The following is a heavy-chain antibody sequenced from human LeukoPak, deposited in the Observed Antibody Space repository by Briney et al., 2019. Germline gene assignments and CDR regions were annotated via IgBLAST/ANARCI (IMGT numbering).Heavy chain of an antibody. CDR3: AKDLQTWPRFPDY. CDR1: GYSISSGYY. V-gene: IGHV4-38-2*02. CDR2: IYHSGST. Sequence: SETLSLTCTVSGYSISSGYYWGWIRQPPGKGLEWIGSIYHSGSTYYNPSLKSRVTISVDTSKNQFSLKLSSVTAADTAVYYCAKDLQTWPRFPDYWGQGTLVTVSS. J-gene: IGHJ4*02. D-gene: IGHD5-12*01.